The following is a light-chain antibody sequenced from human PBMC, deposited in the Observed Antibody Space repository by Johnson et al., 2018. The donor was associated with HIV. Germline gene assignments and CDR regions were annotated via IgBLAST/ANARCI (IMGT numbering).Light chain of an antibody. V-gene: IGLV1-51*01. CDR2: DNN. J-gene: IGLJ1*01. Sequence: QSVLTQPPSVSAAPGQKVDISCSGSSSNIESDYVSWYQQLPGTAPKLLIYDNNKRPSGIPDRFFGSKSGTSATLGITGLQTGDEAEYYCGTWDTSLSVYVFGTGTKVTFL. CDR3: GTWDTSLSVYV. CDR1: SSNIESDY.